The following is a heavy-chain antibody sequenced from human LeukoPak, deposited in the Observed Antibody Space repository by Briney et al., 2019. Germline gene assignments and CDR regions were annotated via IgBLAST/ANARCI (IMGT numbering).Heavy chain of an antibody. CDR1: GFTIRNAW. CDR3: TTGYYDSSGYYEYFDY. CDR2: IKSKTDGGTT. V-gene: IGHV3-15*01. J-gene: IGHJ4*02. Sequence: GGSLRLSCAASGFTIRNAWMSWVRQAPGKGLEWVGRIKSKTDGGTTDYAAPVKGRFTISRDDSKNTLYLQMNSLKTEDTAVYYCTTGYYDSSGYYEYFDYWGQGTLVTVSS. D-gene: IGHD3-22*01.